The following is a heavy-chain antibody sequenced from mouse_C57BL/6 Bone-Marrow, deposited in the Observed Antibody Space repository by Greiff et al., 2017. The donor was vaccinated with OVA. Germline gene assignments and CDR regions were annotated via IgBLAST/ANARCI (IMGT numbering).Heavy chain of an antibody. J-gene: IGHJ1*03. CDR3: ARYYGSSLYWYFDV. D-gene: IGHD1-1*01. V-gene: IGHV1-81*01. CDR2: IYPRSGNT. CDR1: GYTFTSYG. Sequence: QVTLKESGAELARPGASVKLSCKASGYTFTSYGISWVKQRTGQGLEWIGEIYPRSGNTYYNEKFKGKATLTADKSSSTAYMELRSLTSEDSAVYFCARYYGSSLYWYFDVWGTGTTVTVSS.